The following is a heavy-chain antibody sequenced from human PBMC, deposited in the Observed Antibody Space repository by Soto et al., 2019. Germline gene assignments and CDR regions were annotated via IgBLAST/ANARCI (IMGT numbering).Heavy chain of an antibody. D-gene: IGHD1-20*01. CDR2: LRGKASVGTT. CDR3: ARGHNSPSDY. CDR1: GYTFGDYT. Sequence: GGSLRLSCTASGYTFGDYTINWFRQAPGKGLEWVGFLRGKASVGTTEYAASVKGRFTISRDDSKNVAYLQMSSLKIEDTAVYYCARGHNSPSDYWGQGTQVTVSS. V-gene: IGHV3-49*03. J-gene: IGHJ4*02.